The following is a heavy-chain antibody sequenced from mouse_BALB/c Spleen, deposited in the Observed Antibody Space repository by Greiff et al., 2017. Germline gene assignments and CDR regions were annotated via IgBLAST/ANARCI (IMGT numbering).Heavy chain of an antibody. CDR1: GFTFSSYY. D-gene: IGHD3-2*01. CDR3: ARQDSSGYLWFAY. Sequence: DVMLVESGGGLVKLGGSLKLSCAASGFTFSSYYMSWVRQTPEKRLELVAAINSNGGSTYYPDTVKGRFTISRDNAKNTLYLQMSSLKSEDTALYYCARQDSSGYLWFAYWGQGTLVTVSA. J-gene: IGHJ3*01. CDR2: INSNGGST. V-gene: IGHV5-6-2*01.